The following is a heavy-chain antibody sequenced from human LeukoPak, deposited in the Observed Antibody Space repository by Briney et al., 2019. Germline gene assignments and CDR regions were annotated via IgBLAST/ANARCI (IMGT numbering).Heavy chain of an antibody. CDR2: FYYSGST. V-gene: IGHV4-30-4*01. CDR3: ARGRMIQRWFDP. D-gene: IGHD3-16*01. Sequence: SQTLSLTCTVSGGSISSGDYYWSWIRQPPGKGLGWLGYFYYSGSTHYNPSLKGRVTISVDTSKNQFSLKLSSVTTADTAVYYCARGRMIQRWFDPWGQGTLVTVSS. J-gene: IGHJ5*02. CDR1: GGSISSGDYY.